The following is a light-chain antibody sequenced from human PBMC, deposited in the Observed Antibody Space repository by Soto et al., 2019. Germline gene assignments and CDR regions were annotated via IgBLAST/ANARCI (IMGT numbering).Light chain of an antibody. CDR1: QGISSY. CDR3: QQYYSYLLT. J-gene: IGKJ4*01. CDR2: AAS. Sequence: ASRRTQSPSSFSASTRDRVTITCRASQGISSYLAWYQQKPGKAPKLLIYAASTLQSGVPSRFSGSGSGTDFTLTISCLQSEDFATYYCQQYYSYLLTFGGGTKVDIK. V-gene: IGKV1-8*01.